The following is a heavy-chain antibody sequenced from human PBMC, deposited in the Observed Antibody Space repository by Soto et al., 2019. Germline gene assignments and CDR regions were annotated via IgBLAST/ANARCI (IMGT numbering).Heavy chain of an antibody. D-gene: IGHD5-12*01. CDR1: GFTFNFFG. CDR3: AKERRYSFDAFDI. Sequence: QEQLVESGGGVVQAGRSLRLSCAASGFTFNFFGMHWVRQAPGKGLEWVAVISYDGRETYYADSVKGRFTMSRDNSKNMVYLEMSSLRPEDTSVYYCAKERRYSFDAFDIWGHGTMVTVSS. V-gene: IGHV3-30*18. J-gene: IGHJ3*02. CDR2: ISYDGRET.